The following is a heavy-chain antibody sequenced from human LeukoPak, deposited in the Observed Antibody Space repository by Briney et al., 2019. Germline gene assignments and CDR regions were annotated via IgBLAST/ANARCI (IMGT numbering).Heavy chain of an antibody. CDR2: IYYTGST. CDR1: GGSSFSTSSS. Sequence: SETLSLTCTVSGGSSFSTSSSWGWLRQPPGKGLEWIGHIYYTGSTYYNPSLKSRVTISLDRSKNQFFLKLNSVTATDTAVYYCAKQDRIPTGFHPWGRGTLVTVSS. J-gene: IGHJ5*02. D-gene: IGHD2/OR15-2a*01. V-gene: IGHV4-39*01. CDR3: AKQDRIPTGFHP.